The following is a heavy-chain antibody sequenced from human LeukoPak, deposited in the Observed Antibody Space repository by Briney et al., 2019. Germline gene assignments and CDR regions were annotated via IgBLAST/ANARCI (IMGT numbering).Heavy chain of an antibody. CDR2: ISYDGSNK. Sequence: GGSLRLSGAGSGFTFSSYGMHWVRQAPGKGLEWVAVISYDGSNKYYADSVKGRFTISRDNSKNTLYLQMNSLRAEDTAVYYCAKEGDYYDSSGYSYWGQGTLVTVSS. CDR3: AKEGDYYDSSGYSY. D-gene: IGHD3-22*01. V-gene: IGHV3-30*18. CDR1: GFTFSSYG. J-gene: IGHJ4*02.